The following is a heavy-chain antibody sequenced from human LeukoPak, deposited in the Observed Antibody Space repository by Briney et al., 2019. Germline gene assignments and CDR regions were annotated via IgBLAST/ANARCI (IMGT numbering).Heavy chain of an antibody. Sequence: SETLSLTCTVSGGFISNYYWSWLRQPPGKGLEWIGYIYYSGSTNYNPSLKSRVTISVDTSKNQFSLKLSSVTAADTAVYYCARDYSGCSSTSCYAGYFDYWGQGTLVTVSS. CDR3: ARDYSGCSSTSCYAGYFDY. D-gene: IGHD2-2*01. CDR1: GGFISNYY. CDR2: IYYSGST. V-gene: IGHV4-59*01. J-gene: IGHJ4*02.